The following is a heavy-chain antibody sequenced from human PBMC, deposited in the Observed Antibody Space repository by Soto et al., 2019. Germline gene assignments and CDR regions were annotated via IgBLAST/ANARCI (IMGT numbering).Heavy chain of an antibody. V-gene: IGHV3-30*03. CDR2: ISYDGGNQ. D-gene: IGHD3-10*01. J-gene: IGHJ6*02. CDR3: ATGEGFGSGNFHVTHSYYYGMDV. CDR1: GFTFSNYA. Sequence: QVQLVESGGGVVQPGGSLRLSCAASGFTFSNYAMHWVRQAPGEGLQWVALISYDGGNQYFPDSVKGRFTVSRDNSKSTLYLQMNSLRPEDTAVYYCATGEGFGSGNFHVTHSYYYGMDVWGLGTTVTVSS.